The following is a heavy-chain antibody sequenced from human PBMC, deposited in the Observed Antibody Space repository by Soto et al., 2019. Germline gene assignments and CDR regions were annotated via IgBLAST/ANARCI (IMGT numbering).Heavy chain of an antibody. D-gene: IGHD1-7*01. J-gene: IGHJ4*02. Sequence: GGSLRLSCAASRFTLSSYAMTWVRQAPGKGLEWVSGISGSGGSTTYADSVKGRFTISRDNSKNTLYLQMNSLRAENTAVYYWSKAEGLKLEGNFFLDYRGQGTLVPVS. CDR1: RFTLSSYA. CDR2: ISGSGGST. V-gene: IGHV3-23*01. CDR3: SKAEGLKLEGNFFLDY.